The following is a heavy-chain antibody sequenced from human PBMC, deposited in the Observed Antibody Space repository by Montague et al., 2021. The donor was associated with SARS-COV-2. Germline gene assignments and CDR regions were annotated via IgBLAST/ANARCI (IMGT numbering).Heavy chain of an antibody. CDR3: ARALFSRRGVYITTYYYSYYMDA. V-gene: IGHV4-34*01. D-gene: IGHD3-10*01. CDR1: GGSLSGAY. Sequence: SETLSLTCAVYGGSLSGAYWRWIRQSPGKGLELIGEVNHSGVTNYNPSLKSRVAMSVDTSKNQISLKLNSVTAADTAVYYCARALFSRRGVYITTYYYSYYMDAWGTGTTVTVSS. CDR2: VNHSGVT. J-gene: IGHJ6*03.